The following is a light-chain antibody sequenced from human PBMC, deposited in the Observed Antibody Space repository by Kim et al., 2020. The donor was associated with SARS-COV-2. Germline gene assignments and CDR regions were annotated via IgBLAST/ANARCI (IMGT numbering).Light chain of an antibody. Sequence: EVVLTQSPATLSLSPGERATLSCRASQSVSRSLAWYQQKPGQAPRLLIFDASNRATGIPARFSGSGSGTDFTLTISSLEAEDFAVYYCQQRANWPRTFGQGTKVDIK. CDR1: QSVSRS. CDR3: QQRANWPRT. V-gene: IGKV3-11*01. CDR2: DAS. J-gene: IGKJ1*01.